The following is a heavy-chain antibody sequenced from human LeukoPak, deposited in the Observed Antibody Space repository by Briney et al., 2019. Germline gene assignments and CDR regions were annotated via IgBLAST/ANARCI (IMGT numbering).Heavy chain of an antibody. CDR3: ARDPYGLVYFDY. CDR2: ISSSGSTI. CDR1: GFTLSDYY. Sequence: GGSLRLSCAASGFTLSDYYMSWIRQAPGKGLEWVSYISSSGSTIYYADSVKGRFTVSRDNAKNSLYLQMNSLRAEDTAVYYCARDPYGLVYFDYWGQGTLVTVSS. J-gene: IGHJ4*02. V-gene: IGHV3-11*01. D-gene: IGHD3-10*01.